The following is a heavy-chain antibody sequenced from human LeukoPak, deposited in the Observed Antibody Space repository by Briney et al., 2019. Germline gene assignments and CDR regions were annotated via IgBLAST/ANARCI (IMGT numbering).Heavy chain of an antibody. CDR2: ISSSGSTI. D-gene: IGHD6-13*01. V-gene: IGHV3-48*03. CDR3: ATFSSSWYLFDC. CDR1: GFTFSSYE. Sequence: GGSLRLSCAASGFTFSSYEMNWVRQAPGKGLEWVSYISSSGSTIYYADSVKGRFTISRDNAKNSLYLQMNSLRAEDTAVYCCATFSSSWYLFDCWGQGTLVTVSS. J-gene: IGHJ4*02.